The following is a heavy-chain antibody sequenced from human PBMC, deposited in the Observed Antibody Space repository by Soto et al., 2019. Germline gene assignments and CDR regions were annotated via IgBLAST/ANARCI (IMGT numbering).Heavy chain of an antibody. V-gene: IGHV1-2*02. CDR3: ARYRGDYYDGMDV. CDR1: GYSFTGSS. CDR2: INPNSGGT. D-gene: IGHD3-10*01. J-gene: IGHJ6*02. Sequence: GASVKASCKARGYSFTGSSMHWVRQAPGQGLEWMGWINPNSGGTNYAQKFQGRVTMTRDTYISTAYMELSRLRSDDTAVYYCARYRGDYYDGMDVRGQGTTVTGS.